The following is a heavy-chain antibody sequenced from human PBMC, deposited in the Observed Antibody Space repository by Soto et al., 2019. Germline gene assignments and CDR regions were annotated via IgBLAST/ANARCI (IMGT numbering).Heavy chain of an antibody. D-gene: IGHD3-22*01. CDR3: ARATYYYDSSAHPPFDY. Sequence: PGGSLRLSCAASGFTFSSYGMHWVRQAPGKGLEWVAVISYDGSNKYYADSVKGRFTISRDNSKNTLYLQMNSLRAEDTAVYYCARATYYYDSSAHPPFDYWGQGTLVTVSS. J-gene: IGHJ4*02. CDR1: GFTFSSYG. V-gene: IGHV3-30*03. CDR2: ISYDGSNK.